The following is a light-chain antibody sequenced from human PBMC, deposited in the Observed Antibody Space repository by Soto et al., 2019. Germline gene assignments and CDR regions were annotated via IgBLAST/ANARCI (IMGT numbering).Light chain of an antibody. CDR1: SSKIGSNY. CDR2: RNN. J-gene: IGLJ1*01. CDR3: AAWDDSLSGPLYV. V-gene: IGLV1-47*01. Sequence: QSVLTQPPSASWTPRQGGTILCSGSSSKIGSNYVYWYQQLPGTAPKLLIYRNNQRPSGVPDRFSGSKSGTSASLAISGLRSEDEADYYCAAWDDSLSGPLYVFGTGTKVTVL.